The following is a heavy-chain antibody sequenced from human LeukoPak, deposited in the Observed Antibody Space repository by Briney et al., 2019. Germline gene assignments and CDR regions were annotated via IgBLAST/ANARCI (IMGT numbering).Heavy chain of an antibody. CDR3: DASDF. V-gene: IGHV3-23*01. Sequence: SGGSLRLSCAASGFTFATYAMGWVHQPPGKGLEWVSTISDSGGRTHYADSVQGRFTISRDNSKNTLYLQINNLTAEDTAIYYCDASDFWGQGTLVTVSS. CDR2: ISDSGGRT. CDR1: GFTFATYA. J-gene: IGHJ4*02.